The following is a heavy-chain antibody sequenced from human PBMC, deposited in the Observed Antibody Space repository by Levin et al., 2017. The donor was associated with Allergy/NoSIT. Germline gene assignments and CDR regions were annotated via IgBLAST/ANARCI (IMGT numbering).Heavy chain of an antibody. CDR2: IIPIFGTA. J-gene: IGHJ5*02. Sequence: SVKVSCKASGGTFSSYAISWVRQAPGQGLEWMGGIIPIFGTANYAQKFQGRVTITADESTSTAYMELSSLRSEDTAVYYCARETPPRDWFDPWGQGTLVTVSS. V-gene: IGHV1-69*13. CDR1: GGTFSSYA. CDR3: ARETPPRDWFDP.